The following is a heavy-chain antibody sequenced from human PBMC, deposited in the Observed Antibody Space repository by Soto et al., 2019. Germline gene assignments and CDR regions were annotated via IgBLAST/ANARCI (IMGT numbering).Heavy chain of an antibody. CDR3: ARGDYEGNSIDH. Sequence: PGESLKISCHGSGYTYINYWIAWVRQMPGKGLEWMGKIDPSDSYAKYRPSFRGHVTISVDTSITTAYLQWTSLKASDTAIYFCARGDYEGNSIDHWGQGTLVTVSS. V-gene: IGHV5-10-1*01. CDR2: IDPSDSYA. D-gene: IGHD4-17*01. CDR1: GYTYINYW. J-gene: IGHJ4*02.